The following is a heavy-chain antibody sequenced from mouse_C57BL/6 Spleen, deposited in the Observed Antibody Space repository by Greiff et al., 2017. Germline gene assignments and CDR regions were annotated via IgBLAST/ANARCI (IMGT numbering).Heavy chain of an antibody. CDR1: GYTFTNYW. Sequence: VQLQQSGAELVRPGTSVKMSCKASGYTFTNYWIGWAKQRPGHGLEWIGDIYPGGGYTNYNEKFKGKATLTADKSSSTAYMQFSILTSEDSAIYCCARGGAQAKYYFGYWGQGTTLTVSS. J-gene: IGHJ2*01. CDR2: IYPGGGYT. V-gene: IGHV1-63*01. CDR3: ARGGAQAKYYFGY. D-gene: IGHD3-2*02.